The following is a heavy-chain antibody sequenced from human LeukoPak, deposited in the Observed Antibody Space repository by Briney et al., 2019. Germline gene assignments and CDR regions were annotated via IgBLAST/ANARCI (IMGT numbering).Heavy chain of an antibody. D-gene: IGHD6-6*01. J-gene: IGHJ4*02. CDR2: ISSSSSYI. CDR1: GFTFSSYS. V-gene: IGHV3-21*01. Sequence: PGGSLRLSCAASGFTFSSYSMNWVRQAPGKGLEWVSSISSSSSYIYYADSVKGRFTISRDNAKNSLYLQMNSLRAEDTAVYYCARDLAARHYFDYWGQGTLVTVSS. CDR3: ARDLAARHYFDY.